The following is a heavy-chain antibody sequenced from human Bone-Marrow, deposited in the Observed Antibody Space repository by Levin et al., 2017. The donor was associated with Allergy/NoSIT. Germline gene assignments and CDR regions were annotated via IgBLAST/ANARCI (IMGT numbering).Heavy chain of an antibody. CDR2: INPVGDGT. CDR3: ARLYSGGSTYYFYGMDV. D-gene: IGHD2-15*01. Sequence: ASVKVSCKASGYTFISYAISWVRQAPGQGLEWMGIINPVGDGTRYAQKFQDRVTMTKNTSTSIVYMELSSLRSDDTAVYYCARLYSGGSTYYFYGMDVWGQGTTVTVSS. J-gene: IGHJ6*02. CDR1: GYTFISYA. V-gene: IGHV1-46*01.